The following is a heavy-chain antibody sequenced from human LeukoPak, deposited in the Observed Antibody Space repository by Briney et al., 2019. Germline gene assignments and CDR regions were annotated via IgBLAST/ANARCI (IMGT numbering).Heavy chain of an antibody. V-gene: IGHV3-11*04. J-gene: IGHJ6*04. CDR2: ISSGLITV. Sequence: GGSLRLSCAASGFTFSDYYMSWIRQAPGKGLEWVSYISSGLITVYYADSVKGRFTISRDNAKNSLYLQMNSLRAEDTAVYYCAELGITMIGGVWGKGTTVTISS. CDR3: AELGITMIGGV. D-gene: IGHD3-10*02. CDR1: GFTFSDYY.